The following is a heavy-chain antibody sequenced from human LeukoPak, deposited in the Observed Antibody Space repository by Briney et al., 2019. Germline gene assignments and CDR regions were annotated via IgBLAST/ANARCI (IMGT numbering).Heavy chain of an antibody. V-gene: IGHV1-2*06. CDR1: GYTFTGYY. CDR2: INPNSGGT. Sequence: ASVKVSCKASGYTFTGYYMHWVRRAPGQGLEWMGRINPNSGGTNYAQKFQGRVTMTRDTSISTAYMELSRLRSDDTAVYYCASAPMPYDAFDIWGQGTMVTVSS. CDR3: ASAPMPYDAFDI. D-gene: IGHD2-2*01. J-gene: IGHJ3*02.